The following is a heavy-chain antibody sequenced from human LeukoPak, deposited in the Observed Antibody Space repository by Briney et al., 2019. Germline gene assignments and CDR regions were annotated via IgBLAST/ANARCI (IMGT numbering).Heavy chain of an antibody. Sequence: PSETLSLTCTVSGASVSSGSYYWSWIRQPPGKGLEWIGYIYYSGSTNYNPSLKSRVTISVDTSKNQFSLKLSSVTAADTAVYYCAREFLGYCSGGSCYSGFWFDPWGQGTLDTVSS. CDR2: IYYSGST. J-gene: IGHJ5*02. D-gene: IGHD2-15*01. V-gene: IGHV4-61*01. CDR3: AREFLGYCSGGSCYSGFWFDP. CDR1: GASVSSGSYY.